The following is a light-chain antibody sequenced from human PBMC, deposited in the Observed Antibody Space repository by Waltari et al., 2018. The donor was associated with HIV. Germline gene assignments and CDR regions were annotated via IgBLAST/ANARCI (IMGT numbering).Light chain of an antibody. Sequence: EVVMTQSPATLSVSPGDRATLSCRASQSVSSNLAWYQQKPGQPPRLLIYAVSTRSTGIAARFSGSGSGTEFSLTISSLQSEDYAVYYCQQYRNWPRTFGQGTKVEIK. V-gene: IGKV3-15*01. CDR2: AVS. CDR3: QQYRNWPRT. CDR1: QSVSSN. J-gene: IGKJ1*01.